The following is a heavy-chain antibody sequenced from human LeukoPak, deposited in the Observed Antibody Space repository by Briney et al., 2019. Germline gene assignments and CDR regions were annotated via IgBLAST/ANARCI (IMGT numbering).Heavy chain of an antibody. CDR2: IYHSGST. Sequence: SETLSLTCAVSGGSISSSNGWSWVRHPPGKGLEWIGEIYHSGSTNYNPSIKSQVTISVDKSKNQFSLKLSSVTAADTAVYYCARSTDAFDIWGQGTMVTVSS. J-gene: IGHJ3*02. V-gene: IGHV4-4*02. CDR3: ARSTDAFDI. CDR1: GGSISSSNG.